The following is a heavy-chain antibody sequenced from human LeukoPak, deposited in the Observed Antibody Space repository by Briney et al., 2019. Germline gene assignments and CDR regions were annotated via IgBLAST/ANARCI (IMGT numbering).Heavy chain of an antibody. CDR1: GYSISSGSY. Sequence: SETLPLTCTVSGYSISSGSYWGWIRQPPGKGLERIGNIYHSGSTYYNPSLKSRVTISVDTSKNQFSLKLSSVTAADTAVYYCVRVHVNSGYYFGDAFDIWGQGTMVTVSS. V-gene: IGHV4-38-2*02. CDR2: IYHSGST. D-gene: IGHD3-22*01. J-gene: IGHJ3*02. CDR3: VRVHVNSGYYFGDAFDI.